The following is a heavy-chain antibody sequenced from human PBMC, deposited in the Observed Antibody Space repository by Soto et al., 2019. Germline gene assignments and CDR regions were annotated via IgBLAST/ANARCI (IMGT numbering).Heavy chain of an antibody. CDR2: IKEDGSEK. CDR3: ARDGYCSSSRCYSDAFDI. J-gene: IGHJ3*02. V-gene: IGHV3-7*03. CDR1: GFTFGDYW. D-gene: IGHD2-2*03. Sequence: GGSLRLSCAASGFTFGDYWMTWVRQAPGQGLEWVANIKEDGSEKYYVDSLKGRFTISRDNTKNSLYLQMNSLRAEDTAAYYCARDGYCSSSRCYSDAFDIWGQGTMVTVSS.